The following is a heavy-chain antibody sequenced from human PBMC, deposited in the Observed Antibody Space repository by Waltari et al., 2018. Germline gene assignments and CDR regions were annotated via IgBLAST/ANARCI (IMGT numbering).Heavy chain of an antibody. CDR1: GFTFSSYG. D-gene: IGHD2-21*02. Sequence: QVQLVESGGGVVQPGRSLRLSCAASGFTFSSYGMHWVRQAPGKGLGWVAVISYYGSTKYYADSVKGRFTISRDNSKNTLYLQMNSLRAEDTAVYYCAKGGDYGGNSLDYWGQGTLVTVSS. CDR3: AKGGDYGGNSLDY. J-gene: IGHJ4*02. V-gene: IGHV3-30*18. CDR2: ISYYGSTK.